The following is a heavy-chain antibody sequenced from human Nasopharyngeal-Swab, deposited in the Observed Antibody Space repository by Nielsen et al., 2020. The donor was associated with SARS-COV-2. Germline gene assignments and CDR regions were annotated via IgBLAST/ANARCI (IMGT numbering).Heavy chain of an antibody. CDR2: ISYSGST. CDR1: GGSISSYY. Sequence: SETLSLTCTVSGGSISSYYWTWIRQPPGKGLKCIGYISYSGSTNYNPSLKSRVTISVDTSKNQFSLKLSSVTAADTAVYYCTRRTLSSSGYYFDYWGQGTLVTVSS. CDR3: TRRTLSSSGYYFDY. V-gene: IGHV4-59*08. D-gene: IGHD2-2*01. J-gene: IGHJ4*02.